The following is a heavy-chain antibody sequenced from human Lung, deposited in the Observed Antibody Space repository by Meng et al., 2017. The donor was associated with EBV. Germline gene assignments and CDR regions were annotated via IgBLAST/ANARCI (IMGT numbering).Heavy chain of an antibody. CDR2: ISDTGHNK. CDR1: GFDFDPYS. D-gene: IGHD4-11*01. CDR3: AIIPYSNA. V-gene: IGHV3-30-3*01. Sequence: QVQLVASGGGVVQPGSSLRLTWAAAGFDFDPYSVHWVRQAPGKGLEWVAVISDTGHNKYFADSVRGRFTISRDNSKNMVSLQMNSLRPGDTATYYCAIIPYSNAWGQGTLVTVAS. J-gene: IGHJ5*02.